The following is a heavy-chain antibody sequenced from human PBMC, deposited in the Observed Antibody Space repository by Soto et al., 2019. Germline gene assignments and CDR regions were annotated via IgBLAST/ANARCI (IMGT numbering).Heavy chain of an antibody. V-gene: IGHV3-66*01. CDR3: ARSPYSYGPIDY. CDR2: IYSGGST. J-gene: IGHJ4*02. Sequence: EVQLVESGGGLVQPGGSLRLSCAASGFTVSSNYMSWVRQAPGKGLEWVSVIYSGGSTYYADSVKGRFTISRDNSKNTLYLQMNSLRAEDTAVYYSARSPYSYGPIDYWGQGTLVTVSS. CDR1: GFTVSSNY. D-gene: IGHD5-18*01.